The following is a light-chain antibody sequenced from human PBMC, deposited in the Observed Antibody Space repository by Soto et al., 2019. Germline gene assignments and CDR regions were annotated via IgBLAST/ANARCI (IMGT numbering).Light chain of an antibody. V-gene: IGKV1-39*01. CDR1: QSISSY. J-gene: IGKJ3*01. Sequence: DIQMTQSPSSLSASVGDRVTITCRASQSISSYLNWYQQKPGKAPKLIYVTSSLQSGVPSRFSGRGSGTEFTLTIDSVQPEDFATYYCQQSYTMPFTFGPGTKVDVE. CDR3: QQSYTMPFT. CDR2: VTS.